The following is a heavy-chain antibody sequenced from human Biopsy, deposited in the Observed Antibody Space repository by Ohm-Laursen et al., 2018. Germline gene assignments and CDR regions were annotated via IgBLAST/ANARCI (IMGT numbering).Heavy chain of an antibody. D-gene: IGHD2-2*01. CDR2: ISSSSNFI. Sequence: ETLSLTCAASGLTFSRYSMHWVRQAPGKGLEWVSSISSSSNFIYYGDSVKGRFTISRDNAKNSLYLQMNSLRAEDTAVYYCARVLLPAAAVHYGMDVWGQGTTVIVSS. CDR1: GLTFSRYS. CDR3: ARVLLPAAAVHYGMDV. V-gene: IGHV3-21*01. J-gene: IGHJ6*02.